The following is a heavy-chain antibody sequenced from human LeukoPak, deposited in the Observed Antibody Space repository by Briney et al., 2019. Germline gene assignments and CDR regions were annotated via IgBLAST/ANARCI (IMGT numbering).Heavy chain of an antibody. CDR2: INHSGST. J-gene: IGHJ6*03. CDR1: GGSFSGYY. V-gene: IGHV4-34*01. CDR3: ARDIRLWLVRGENYYYYYYMDV. D-gene: IGHD6-19*01. Sequence: SETLSLTCAVYGGSFSGYYWSWIRQPPGKGLEWIGEINHSGSTNYNPSLKSRVTISVDTSKNQFSLKLSSVTAADTAVYYCARDIRLWLVRGENYYYYYYMDVWGKGTTVTVSS.